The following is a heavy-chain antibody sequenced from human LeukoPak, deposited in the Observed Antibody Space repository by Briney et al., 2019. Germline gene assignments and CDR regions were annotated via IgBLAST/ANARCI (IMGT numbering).Heavy chain of an antibody. CDR3: ARGRYGSGSYFFDY. D-gene: IGHD3-10*01. CDR2: ISGYNADT. CDR1: GYILTNYG. V-gene: IGHV1-18*01. Sequence: GASVKVSCKASGYILTNYGITWVRQAPEQGLEWMGWISGYNADTDSAQKVQGRLTMTTDTSTNTAYMELRSLRSDDTAVYYCARGRYGSGSYFFDYWGQGTLVTVSS. J-gene: IGHJ4*02.